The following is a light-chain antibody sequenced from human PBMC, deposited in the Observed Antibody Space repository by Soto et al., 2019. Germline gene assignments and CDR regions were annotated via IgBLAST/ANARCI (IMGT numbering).Light chain of an antibody. CDR1: QSVSSDY. V-gene: IGKV3-20*01. CDR3: QQYGSSPYT. CDR2: GAS. J-gene: IGKJ2*01. Sequence: EIVLTQSPGTLSLSPGERATLSSRASQSVSSDYLAWYQQKPGQAPRLLLYGASNRATAIPDRFSGGGSGTDFTLTISRLEPEDFAVYSCQQYGSSPYTFGQGTKLEI.